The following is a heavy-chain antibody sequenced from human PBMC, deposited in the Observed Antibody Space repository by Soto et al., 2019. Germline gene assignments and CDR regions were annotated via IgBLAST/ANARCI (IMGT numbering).Heavy chain of an antibody. CDR3: ARGPGRYYYESSGYYYPDY. J-gene: IGHJ4*02. Sequence: AASVKVSCKASGYTFTSYGISWVRQAPGQGLEWMGWISAYNGNTNYAQKLQGRVTMTTDTSTSTAYMELRSLRSDDTAVYYCARGPGRYYYESSGYYYPDYWGQGTLVTVS. CDR2: ISAYNGNT. V-gene: IGHV1-18*01. CDR1: GYTFTSYG. D-gene: IGHD3-22*01.